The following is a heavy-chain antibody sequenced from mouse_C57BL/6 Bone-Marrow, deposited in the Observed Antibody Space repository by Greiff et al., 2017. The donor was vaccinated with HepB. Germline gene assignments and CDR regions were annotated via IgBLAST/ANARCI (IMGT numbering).Heavy chain of an antibody. J-gene: IGHJ3*01. CDR3: ARHDDYDEAWFAY. CDR1: GFTFSDYG. D-gene: IGHD2-4*01. V-gene: IGHV5-15*01. CDR2: ISNLAYSI. Sequence: DVMLVESGGGLVQPGGSLKLSCAASGFTFSDYGMAWVRQAPRKGPEWVAFISNLAYSIYYADTVTGRFTISRENAKNTLYLEMSSLRSEDTAMYDCARHDDYDEAWFAYWGQGTLVTVSA.